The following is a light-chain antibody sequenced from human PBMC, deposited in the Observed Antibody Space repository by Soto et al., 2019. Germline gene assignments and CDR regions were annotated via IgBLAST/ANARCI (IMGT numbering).Light chain of an antibody. V-gene: IGKV2-28*01. CDR1: QSLQFSNGYNF. CDR3: QQSLQARFT. CDR2: LGS. J-gene: IGKJ4*01. Sequence: EIVMTQSPLSLPVTPGEPASISCRSSQSLQFSNGYNFLHWYLQKPGQSPQLLIYLGSNRDSGGPDRIRGSVSGTDFTMKISRVESEDVGVYYCQQSLQARFTFPGETKVDIK.